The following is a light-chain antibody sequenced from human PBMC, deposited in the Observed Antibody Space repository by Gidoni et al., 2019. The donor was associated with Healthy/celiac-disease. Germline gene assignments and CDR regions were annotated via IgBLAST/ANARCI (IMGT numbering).Light chain of an antibody. CDR1: QDIINY. V-gene: IGKV1-33*01. CDR3: QQYDNLPSIT. CDR2: DAS. J-gene: IGKJ5*01. Sequence: DIQMTQSPSSLSASVGDRVTITCQASQDIINYLNLYQQKPGKAPKLLIYDASNLETGVPSRFSGSGSGTDFTFTISSLQPEDIATYYCQQYDNLPSITFGQGTRLEIK.